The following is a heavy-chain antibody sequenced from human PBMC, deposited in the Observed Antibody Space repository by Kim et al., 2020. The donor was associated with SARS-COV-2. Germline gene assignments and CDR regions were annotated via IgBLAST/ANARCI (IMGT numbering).Heavy chain of an antibody. V-gene: IGHV4-39*01. J-gene: IGHJ4*02. CDR1: GDSISRSSNY. Sequence: SETLSLTCTVSGDSISRSSNYWGWIRQPPGKGLEWIGSINYSGNTYYNPSLKSRVTISVDTSKNQFSLKMRSVTAADTVVYYCARLVSENSAVEYWGQGTLVTVSS. CDR3: ARLVSENSAVEY. CDR2: INYSGNT.